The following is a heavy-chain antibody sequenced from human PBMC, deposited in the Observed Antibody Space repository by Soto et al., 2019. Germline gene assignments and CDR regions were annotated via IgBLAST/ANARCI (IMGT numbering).Heavy chain of an antibody. CDR1: GYSISSGYY. V-gene: IGHV4-38-2*02. CDR3: ARDLGQYSSTVGSGMDV. J-gene: IGHJ6*02. Sequence: PSETLSLTCAVSGYSISSGYYWGWIRQPPGKGLEWIGSIYHSGSTYYNPSLKSRVTISVDTSKNQFYLKLSSVTAADTAVYYCARDLGQYSSTVGSGMDVWGQGTTVTVSS. CDR2: IYHSGST. D-gene: IGHD6-13*01.